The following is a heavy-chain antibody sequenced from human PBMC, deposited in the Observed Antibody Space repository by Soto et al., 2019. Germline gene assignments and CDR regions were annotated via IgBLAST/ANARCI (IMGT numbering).Heavy chain of an antibody. CDR2: INPNSGGT. CDR3: ARAPYDILTGNNCFAP. Sequence: ASVNVSCKSSGYTFTCYYMHWVRQAPGQGLEWMVWINPNSGGTNYSQKFQGRVTITRDTSIITSYMELISLRSDDTAVYYCARAPYDILTGNNCFAPWGQGTLVTVSS. CDR1: GYTFTCYY. V-gene: IGHV1-2*02. J-gene: IGHJ5*02. D-gene: IGHD3-9*01.